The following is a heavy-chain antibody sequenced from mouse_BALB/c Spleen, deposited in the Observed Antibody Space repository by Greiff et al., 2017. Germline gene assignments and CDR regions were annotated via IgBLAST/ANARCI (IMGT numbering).Heavy chain of an antibody. CDR3: ARGDYRYFLYAMDY. Sequence: EVMLVESGGGLVKPGGSLKLSCAASGFTFSSYAMSWVRQTPEKRLEWVASISSGGSTYYPDSVKGRFTISRDNARNILYLQMSSLRSEDTAMYYCARGDYRYFLYAMDYWGQGTSVTVSS. CDR2: ISSGGST. V-gene: IGHV5-6-5*01. J-gene: IGHJ4*01. D-gene: IGHD2-14*01. CDR1: GFTFSSYA.